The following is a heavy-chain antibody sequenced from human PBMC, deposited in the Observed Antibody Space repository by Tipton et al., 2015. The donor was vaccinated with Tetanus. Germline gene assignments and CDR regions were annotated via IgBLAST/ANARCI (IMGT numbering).Heavy chain of an antibody. D-gene: IGHD3-16*02. CDR2: MGTSTNYT. CDR3: TRGGGVTVIDYYYGMDV. CDR1: GFTFSAYW. J-gene: IGHJ6*02. Sequence: GSLRLSCAASGFTFSAYWMTWVRQAPGKGLEWASSMGTSTNYTYYGDSVRGRFTISRDNAKNSLYLQMISLRAEDTAVYYCTRGGGVTVIDYYYGMDVWGQGTTVTVSS. V-gene: IGHV3-21*01.